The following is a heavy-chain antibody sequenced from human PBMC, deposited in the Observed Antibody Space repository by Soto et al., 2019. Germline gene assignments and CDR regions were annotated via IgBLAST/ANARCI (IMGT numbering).Heavy chain of an antibody. CDR3: AKVPTGEMATVFQAFDI. D-gene: IGHD4-4*01. CDR1: EFTFSTYA. Sequence: GGSLRLSCVASEFTFSTYAMSWVRQAPGKGLEWISAINNSGKRTYYADSVKGRFTISRDNSKNTLYLQMSSLRDEDTAVYYCAKVPTGEMATVFQAFDIWGQGTMVTVSS. V-gene: IGHV3-23*01. J-gene: IGHJ3*02. CDR2: INNSGKRT.